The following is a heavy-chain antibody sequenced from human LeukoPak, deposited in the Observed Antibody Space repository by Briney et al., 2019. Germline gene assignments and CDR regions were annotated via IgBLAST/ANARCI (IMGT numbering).Heavy chain of an antibody. J-gene: IGHJ4*02. CDR2: ISYDGSNK. D-gene: IGHD3-3*01. Sequence: GGSLRLSCAASGCTFSSYAMHWVRQAPGKGLEWVAVISYDGSNKYYADSVKGRFTISRDNSKNTPYLQMNSLRAEDTAVYYCARDRADFWSGLDYWGQGTLVTVSS. CDR3: ARDRADFWSGLDY. CDR1: GCTFSSYA. V-gene: IGHV3-30-3*01.